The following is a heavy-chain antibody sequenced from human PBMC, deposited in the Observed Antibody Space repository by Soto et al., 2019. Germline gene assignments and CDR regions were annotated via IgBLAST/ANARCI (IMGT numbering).Heavy chain of an antibody. V-gene: IGHV1-2*02. J-gene: IGHJ3*01. Sequence: QVQLVQSGAEVKKPGASVKVSCKASGYPFPGYYLHWVRPAPGQGLEWMGWINPNAGATYSAKKFQGRVTMTRDTSISTAYMELSRLRPDDTAVYYCARDRTSDRLDAFDLWGQGTSVTVSS. CDR2: INPNAGAT. D-gene: IGHD1-1*01. CDR1: GYPFPGYY. CDR3: ARDRTSDRLDAFDL.